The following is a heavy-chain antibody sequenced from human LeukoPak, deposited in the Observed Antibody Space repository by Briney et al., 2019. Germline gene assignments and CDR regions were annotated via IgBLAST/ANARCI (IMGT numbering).Heavy chain of an antibody. CDR1: GFTFSSYW. V-gene: IGHV3-7*01. D-gene: IGHD3-10*01. Sequence: GGSLRLSCAASGFTFSSYWMSWVRQAPGKGLEWVANIKQDGSEKYYVDSVKGRFTISRDNAKNSLYLQMNSLRAEDTAVYYCARDLYYYGFNWFDPWGQGTLVTVSS. J-gene: IGHJ5*02. CDR3: ARDLYYYGFNWFDP. CDR2: IKQDGSEK.